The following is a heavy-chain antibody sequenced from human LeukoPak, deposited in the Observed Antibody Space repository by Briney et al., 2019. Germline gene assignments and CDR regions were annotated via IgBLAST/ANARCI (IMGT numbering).Heavy chain of an antibody. V-gene: IGHV5-51*01. Sequence: GEYLQISCKGSGYSFTSYWIGWVLQLPGKNLEWMGIIYPGDSDTRYSPSFQGQVTISADKSNSTSYLQWSRLKASDTAMYYCAKTAGSSPDYWGQGTLVTVSS. CDR2: IYPGDSDT. CDR1: GYSFTSYW. J-gene: IGHJ4*02. CDR3: AKTAGSSPDY. D-gene: IGHD6-13*01.